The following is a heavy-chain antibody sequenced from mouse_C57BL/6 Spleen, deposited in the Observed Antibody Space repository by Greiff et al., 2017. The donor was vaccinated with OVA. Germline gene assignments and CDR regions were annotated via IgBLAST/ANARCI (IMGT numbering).Heavy chain of an antibody. CDR2: IYPRDGST. Sequence: QVHVKPSGPELVKPGASVKLSCKASGYTFTSYDINWVKQRPGQGLEWIGWIYPRDGSTKYNEKFKGKATLTVDTSSSTAYMELHSLTSEDSAVYFCASYEAMDYGGQGTSVTVSS. D-gene: IGHD2-3*01. V-gene: IGHV1-85*01. CDR1: GYTFTSYD. J-gene: IGHJ4*01. CDR3: ASYEAMDY.